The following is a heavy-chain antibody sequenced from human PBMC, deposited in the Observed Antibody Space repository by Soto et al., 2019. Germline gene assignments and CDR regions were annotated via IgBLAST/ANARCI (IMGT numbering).Heavy chain of an antibody. CDR2: ISGSGGST. V-gene: IGHV3-23*01. D-gene: IGHD3-9*01. J-gene: IGHJ4*02. Sequence: EVQLLESGGGLVQPGGSLRLSCAASGFTFSSYAMSWVRQAPGKGLEWVSAISGSGGSTYYADSVKGGFTISRDNSKNTLYLQMNSLRAEDTAVYYCAKPPGYFDWLFDYWGQGTLVTVSS. CDR3: AKPPGYFDWLFDY. CDR1: GFTFSSYA.